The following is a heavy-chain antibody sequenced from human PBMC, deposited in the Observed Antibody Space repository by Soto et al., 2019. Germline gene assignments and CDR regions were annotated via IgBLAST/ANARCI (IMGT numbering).Heavy chain of an antibody. J-gene: IGHJ4*02. Sequence: SETLSLTCTVSGGSISSYYWSWIRQPPGKGLEWIGYIYYSGSTNYNPSLKSRVTISVDTSKNQFSLKLSSVTAADTAVYYCARDSGSGWTAGAIFDYWGQGTLVTVSS. D-gene: IGHD6-19*01. CDR1: GGSISSYY. CDR3: ARDSGSGWTAGAIFDY. V-gene: IGHV4-59*01. CDR2: IYYSGST.